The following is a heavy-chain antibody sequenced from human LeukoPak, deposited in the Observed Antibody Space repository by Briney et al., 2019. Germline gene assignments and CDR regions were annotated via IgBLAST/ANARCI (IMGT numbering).Heavy chain of an antibody. V-gene: IGHV3-21*01. J-gene: IGHJ4*02. CDR3: ARDEPDYGDYVSRY. Sequence: GGSLRLSCAASGFTYSSYSMNWVRQAPGKGLEWVSSISSSSSYIYYADSVKGRFTISGDNAKNSLYLQMNSLRAEDTAVYYCARDEPDYGDYVSRYWGQGTLVTVSS. CDR1: GFTYSSYS. D-gene: IGHD4-17*01. CDR2: ISSSSSYI.